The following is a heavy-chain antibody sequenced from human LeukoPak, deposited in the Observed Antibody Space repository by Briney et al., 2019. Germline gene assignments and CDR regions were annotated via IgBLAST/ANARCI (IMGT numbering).Heavy chain of an antibody. CDR2: IYYSGST. V-gene: IGHV4-39*01. CDR3: ARHILPDY. CDR1: GGSISSSSYY. Sequence: SETLSLTCTVSGGSISSSSYYWGWIRQHPGKGLEWIGSIYYSGSTYYNPSLKSRVTISVDTSKNQFSLKLSSVTAADTAVYYCARHILPDYWGQGTLVTVSS. J-gene: IGHJ4*02.